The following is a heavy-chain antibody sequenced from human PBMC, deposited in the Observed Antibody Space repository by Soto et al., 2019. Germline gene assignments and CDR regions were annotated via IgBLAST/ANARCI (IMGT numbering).Heavy chain of an antibody. CDR1: GGSISSGGYY. J-gene: IGHJ4*02. D-gene: IGHD3-9*01. CDR3: ARYYDILTGYYYYFDY. V-gene: IGHV4-31*03. CDR2: IYYSGST. Sequence: SETLSLTCTVSGGSISSGGYYWSWIRQHPGKGLEWIGYIYYSGSTYYNPSLKSRVTISVDTSKNQFSLKLSSVTAAATAVYYCARYYDILTGYYYYFDYWGEGTLVTVSS.